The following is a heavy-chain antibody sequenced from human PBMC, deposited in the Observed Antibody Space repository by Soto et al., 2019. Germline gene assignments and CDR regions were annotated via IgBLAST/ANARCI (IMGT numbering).Heavy chain of an antibody. D-gene: IGHD2-2*01. Sequence: PSETLSLTCTVSGGSISSSSYYWGWIRQPPGKGLEWIGSIYYSGSTYYNPSLKSRVTISVDTSKNQFSLKLSSVTAADTAVYYCARPKLGYCISTSCPPHNWFDPWGRGTLVTVSS. J-gene: IGHJ5*02. V-gene: IGHV4-39*01. CDR1: GGSISSSSYY. CDR3: ARPKLGYCISTSCPPHNWFDP. CDR2: IYYSGST.